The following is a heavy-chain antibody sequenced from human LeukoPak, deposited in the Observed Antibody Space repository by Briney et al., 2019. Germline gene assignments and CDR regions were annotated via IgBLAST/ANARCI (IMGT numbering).Heavy chain of an antibody. Sequence: SGGSLRLSCAASGFTFSNYGMHWVRQAPGKGLEWVAFIRYDESNKYYADSVRGRFTISRDNSKNTLYLQMSSLRVEDTAVYYCAKEYRGAYYFDYWGQGTLVTVSS. V-gene: IGHV3-30*02. J-gene: IGHJ4*02. D-gene: IGHD1-14*01. CDR1: GFTFSNYG. CDR3: AKEYRGAYYFDY. CDR2: IRYDESNK.